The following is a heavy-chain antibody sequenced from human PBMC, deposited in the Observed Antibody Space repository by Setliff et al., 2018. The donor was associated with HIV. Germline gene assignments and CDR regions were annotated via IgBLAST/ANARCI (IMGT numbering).Heavy chain of an antibody. J-gene: IGHJ4*02. CDR3: ARGHEWLRN. V-gene: IGHV4-59*01. CDR1: GDSIRNDY. CDR2: ISYTGGT. Sequence: SETLSLTCTVSGDSIRNDYWTWIRQSPEKGLEWIAYISYTGGTNYNPSLKSRVTLSLDASKNQTSLKLRSVIAADTAMYYCARGHEWLRNWGQGTLVTVSS. D-gene: IGHD5-12*01.